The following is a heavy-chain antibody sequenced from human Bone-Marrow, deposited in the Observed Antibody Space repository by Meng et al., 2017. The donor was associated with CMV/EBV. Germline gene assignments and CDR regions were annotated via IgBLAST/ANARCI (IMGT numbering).Heavy chain of an antibody. J-gene: IGHJ4*02. V-gene: IGHV3-74*01. Sequence: GGSLRLSCAASGFTFSRYWMHWVRQAPGKGLVWVSRINSDGSSTTYADSVKGRFTISRDNSKNTLYLQMNSRRAEDTAVYYCAKAITGKSWGQGTLVTVSS. CDR2: INSDGSST. D-gene: IGHD1-14*01. CDR3: AKAITGKS. CDR1: GFTFSRYW.